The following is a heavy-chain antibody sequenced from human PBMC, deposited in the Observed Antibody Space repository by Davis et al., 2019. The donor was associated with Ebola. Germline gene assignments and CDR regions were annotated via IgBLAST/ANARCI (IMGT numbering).Heavy chain of an antibody. CDR1: GYTFTGYY. Sequence: ASVKVSCKASGYTFTGYYMHWVRQAPGQGLEWMGWINPDSGVPNYAQVFKGRVTLTLDTSISTAYMELSRLKPDDTAMYYCARDPTFLQWSRSDYYGMDVWGQGTTVTVSS. V-gene: IGHV1-2*02. CDR3: ARDPTFLQWSRSDYYGMDV. CDR2: INPDSGVP. J-gene: IGHJ6*02. D-gene: IGHD3-3*01.